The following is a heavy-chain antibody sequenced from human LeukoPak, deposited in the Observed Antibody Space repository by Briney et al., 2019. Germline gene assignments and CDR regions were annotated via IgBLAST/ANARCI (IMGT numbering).Heavy chain of an antibody. CDR1: GGTFSSYA. V-gene: IGHV1-18*01. CDR3: AVKVGATLDY. Sequence: ASVKVSCKASGGTFSSYAISWVRQAPGQGLEWMGWISAYNGNTNYAQKLQGRVTMTTDTSTSTAYMELRSLRSDDTAVYYCAVKVGATLDYWXXGTLVTVSS. CDR2: ISAYNGNT. J-gene: IGHJ4*01. D-gene: IGHD1-26*01.